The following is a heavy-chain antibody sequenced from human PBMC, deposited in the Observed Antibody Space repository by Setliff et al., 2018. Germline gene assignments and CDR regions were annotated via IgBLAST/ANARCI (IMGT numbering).Heavy chain of an antibody. J-gene: IGHJ6*03. D-gene: IGHD2-15*01. CDR3: ARVRDCSGGICHRGFHHYMDV. CDR2: INPNSGGT. V-gene: IGHV1-2*02. Sequence: ASVKVSCKASGYTFTGYYMHWVRQAPGQGLEWMGWINPNSGGTNPAQKFQGRVTMTRDTSISTAYMELRSLRSEDMAVYYCARVRDCSGGICHRGFHHYMDVWGKGTTVTVSS. CDR1: GYTFTGYY.